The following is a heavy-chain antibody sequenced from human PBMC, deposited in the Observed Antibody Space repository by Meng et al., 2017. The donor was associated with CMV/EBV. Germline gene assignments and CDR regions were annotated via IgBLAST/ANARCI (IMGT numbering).Heavy chain of an antibody. Sequence: GGSLRLSCAASGFTVSSNYMSWVRQAPGKGLVWVSRINSDGSIRTYADSVKGRFTISRDTAKNTLYLQMNSLRVEDTAVYYCARDRIFDVWGQGTTVTVSS. V-gene: IGHV3-74*03. CDR3: ARDRIFDV. CDR2: INSDGSIR. D-gene: IGHD2/OR15-2a*01. CDR1: GFTVSSNY. J-gene: IGHJ6*02.